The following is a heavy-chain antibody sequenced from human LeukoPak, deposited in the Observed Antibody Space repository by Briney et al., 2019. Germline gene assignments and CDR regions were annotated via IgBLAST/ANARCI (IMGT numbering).Heavy chain of an antibody. CDR2: IYYTGRN. CDR3: VRRVQGYCAGSGCYGVFDP. V-gene: IGHV4-30-4*01. J-gene: IGHJ5*02. CDR1: GASISSDYY. D-gene: IGHD2-15*01. Sequence: PSETLSLTCTVSGASISSDYYWTWIRQSPEKGLEWIGYIYYTGRNYVNPSLKSRVIISVDTSKNRFSLRLSFVTAADTAMYYCVRRVQGYCAGSGCYGVFDPWGQGTLVTVSS.